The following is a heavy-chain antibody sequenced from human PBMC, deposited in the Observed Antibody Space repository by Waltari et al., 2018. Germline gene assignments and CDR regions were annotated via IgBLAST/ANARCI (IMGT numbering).Heavy chain of an antibody. J-gene: IGHJ4*02. D-gene: IGHD3-16*01. CDR1: GFSFRNHG. CDR2: ISYDGGTK. CDR3: AKEFGGAGSSYMSYFDS. Sequence: QVLLGESGGGVVQPGRSLRLSCAASGFSFRNHGMHWVRQAPGKGLGWVAVISYDGGTKYYRDSVEGRFTVSRDNSKNTMYLEMNSLRVEDTAIYYCAKEFGGAGSSYMSYFDSWGQGTLVTVSS. V-gene: IGHV3-30*18.